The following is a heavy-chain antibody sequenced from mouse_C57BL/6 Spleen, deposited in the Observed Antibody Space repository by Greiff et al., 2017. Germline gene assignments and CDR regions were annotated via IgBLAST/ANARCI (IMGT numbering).Heavy chain of an antibody. CDR1: GYTFTSYW. D-gene: IGHD1-1*01. J-gene: IGHJ2*01. CDR3: ASPFITTVVVDD. V-gene: IGHV1-64*01. Sequence: QVQLQQPGAELVKPGASVKLSCKASGYTFTSYWMHWVKQRPGQGLEWIGMIHPNSGSTNYNEKFKSKATLTVDKSSSTSYMQLSSLTSEDSAVYYCASPFITTVVVDDWGQGTTLTVSS. CDR2: IHPNSGST.